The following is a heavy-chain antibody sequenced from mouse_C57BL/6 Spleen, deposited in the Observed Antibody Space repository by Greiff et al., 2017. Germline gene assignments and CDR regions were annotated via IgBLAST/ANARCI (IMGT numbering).Heavy chain of an antibody. CDR2: IDPSDSYT. CDR3: ARNYYGSAMDY. D-gene: IGHD2-1*01. V-gene: IGHV1-69*01. Sequence: QVQLKQPGAELVMPGASVKLSCKASGYTFTSYWMHWVKQRPGQGLEWIGEIDPSDSYTNYNQKFKGKSTFTVDKSSSTAYMQLSSLTSEDSAVYYCARNYYGSAMDYWGQGTSVTVSS. J-gene: IGHJ4*01. CDR1: GYTFTSYW.